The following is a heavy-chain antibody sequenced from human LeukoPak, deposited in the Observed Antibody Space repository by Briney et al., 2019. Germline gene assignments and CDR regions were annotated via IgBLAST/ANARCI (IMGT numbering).Heavy chain of an antibody. D-gene: IGHD1-26*01. CDR1: GGSISSSSYY. CDR2: IYYSGST. J-gene: IGHJ3*02. Sequence: PSETLSLTCTVSGGSISSSSYYWSWIRQPPGKGLEWIGYIYYSGSTNYNPSLKSRVTISVDTSKNQFSLKLSSVTAADTAVYYCARRGATTADAFDIWGQGTMVTVSS. V-gene: IGHV4-61*05. CDR3: ARRGATTADAFDI.